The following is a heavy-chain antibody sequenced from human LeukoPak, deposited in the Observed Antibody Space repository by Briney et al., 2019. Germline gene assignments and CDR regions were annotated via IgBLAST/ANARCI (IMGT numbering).Heavy chain of an antibody. V-gene: IGHV7-4-1*02. CDR2: INTDTGNP. Sequence: ASVKVSCKASGYTFTTYAVNWVRQAPGQGLEWMGWINTDTGNPTYAQGFTGRFVFSLDASVSTAFLQISSLKPEDTAVYYCARRGNRDGYNLGSDYWGQGTLVTVSS. J-gene: IGHJ4*02. CDR3: ARRGNRDGYNLGSDY. CDR1: GYTFTTYA. D-gene: IGHD5-24*01.